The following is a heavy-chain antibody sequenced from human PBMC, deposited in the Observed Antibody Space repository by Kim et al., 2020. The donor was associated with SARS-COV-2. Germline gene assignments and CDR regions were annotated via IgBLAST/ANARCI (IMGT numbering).Heavy chain of an antibody. J-gene: IGHJ4*02. V-gene: IGHV4-34*01. CDR1: GGSFSGYY. CDR3: ARGSALAPRYYDSSGTSLHDDY. D-gene: IGHD3-22*01. CDR2: INHSGST. Sequence: SETLSLTCAVYGGSFSGYYWSWIRQPPGKGLEWIGEINHSGSTNYNPSLKSRVTISVDTSKNQFSLKLSSVTAADTAVYYCARGSALAPRYYDSSGTSLHDDYWGQGTLGTVSS.